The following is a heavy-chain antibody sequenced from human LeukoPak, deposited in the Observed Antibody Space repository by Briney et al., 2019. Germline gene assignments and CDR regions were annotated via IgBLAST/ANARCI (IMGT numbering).Heavy chain of an antibody. CDR2: IYPGDSDT. CDR1: RNSFSSYW. Sequence: PGESLKFSGKASRNSFSSYWIGWVRQMPGKGLELMGIIYPGDSDTRYSPSFQGQVTISADKSINAAYVQWSSLKAPDIAIYSCARLQWELPDYWGQGTLVTVSS. CDR3: ARLQWELPDY. D-gene: IGHD1-26*01. J-gene: IGHJ4*02. V-gene: IGHV5-51*01.